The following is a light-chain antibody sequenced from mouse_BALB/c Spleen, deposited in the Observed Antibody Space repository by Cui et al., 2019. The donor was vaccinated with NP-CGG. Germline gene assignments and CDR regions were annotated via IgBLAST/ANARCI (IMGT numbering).Light chain of an antibody. V-gene: IGLV1*01. J-gene: IGLJ1*01. CDR1: TGAVTTSNY. CDR2: GTN. CDR3: ALWYSNHWV. Sequence: QDVVTQESVLPTPPGETVTLTCRSSTGAVTTSNYANWVQEKPDHLFTGLIGGTNNRAPGVPARFSGSLIGDKAALTITGAQTEDEAIYFCALWYSNHWVFGGGTKLTVL.